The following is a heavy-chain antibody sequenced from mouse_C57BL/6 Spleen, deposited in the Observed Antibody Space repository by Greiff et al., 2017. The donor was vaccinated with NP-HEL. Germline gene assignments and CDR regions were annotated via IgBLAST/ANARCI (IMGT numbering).Heavy chain of an antibody. Sequence: QVHVKQPGAELVKPGASVKMSCKASGYTFTSYWITWVKQRPGQGLEWIGDIYPGSGSTNYNEKFKSKATLTVDTSSSTAYMQLSSLTSEDSAVYYCARGGLHYYAMDYWGQGTSVTVSS. J-gene: IGHJ4*01. CDR3: ARGGLHYYAMDY. CDR2: IYPGSGST. D-gene: IGHD2-2*01. V-gene: IGHV1-55*01. CDR1: GYTFTSYW.